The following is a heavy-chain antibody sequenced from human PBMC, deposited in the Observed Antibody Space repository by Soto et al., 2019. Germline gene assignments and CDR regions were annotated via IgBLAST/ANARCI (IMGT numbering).Heavy chain of an antibody. Sequence: QITLKESGPTLVKPTQTLTLTCTFSGFSLSTSGVGVGWIRQLPGKALEWLALIYWEDDKRYSPSLKSRLTITTDTSKHQVVLTMTNLDPVDTATYYCAHPRGRWLPRPGYFDYWGQGTLVTVSS. CDR1: GFSLSTSGVG. CDR3: AHPRGRWLPRPGYFDY. J-gene: IGHJ4*02. V-gene: IGHV2-5*02. CDR2: IYWEDDK. D-gene: IGHD2-15*01.